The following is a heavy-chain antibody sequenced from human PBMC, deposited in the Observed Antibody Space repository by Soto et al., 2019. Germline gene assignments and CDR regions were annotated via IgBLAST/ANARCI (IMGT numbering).Heavy chain of an antibody. J-gene: IGHJ6*02. V-gene: IGHV4-59*01. CDR3: ARDGGRYYAMDV. D-gene: IGHD3-3*01. CDR1: GDSISSYY. CDR2: IYYSGST. Sequence: SETLSLTCTVSGDSISSYYWSWIRQSPGKGLEWIGNIYYSGSTSYNPFLKSRLTVSVDTSKNQFSLKLSSVTAADTAVYYCARDGGRYYAMDVWGQGTTVTVSS.